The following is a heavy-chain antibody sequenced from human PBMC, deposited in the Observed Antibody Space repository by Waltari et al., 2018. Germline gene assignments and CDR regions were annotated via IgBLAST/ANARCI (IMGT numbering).Heavy chain of an antibody. Sequence: EVQLVESGGDLIQPGGSLRLSCAASGLVVSRSCGAWVRQAPGKGLEWVSILYSGGDTHFADSVKGRFTISRDDSRNTVYLQMNSLRAEDAALYYCASGTATVSFEFWGQGTQVTVSS. J-gene: IGHJ4*02. CDR1: GLVVSRSC. CDR3: ASGTATVSFEF. CDR2: LYSGGDT. D-gene: IGHD1-1*01. V-gene: IGHV3-53*01.